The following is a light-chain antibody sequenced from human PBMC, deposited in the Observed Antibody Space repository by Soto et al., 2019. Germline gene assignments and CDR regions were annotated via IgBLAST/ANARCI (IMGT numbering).Light chain of an antibody. J-gene: IGKJ1*01. Sequence: EIVLTQSPGTLSLSPGERATLSCRASQSVSNNYLAWYQQKPGQAPRLLIYGASTRATGVPARFSGSGSGTEFTLTISSLQSEDFAVYYCQQYNVWPPWTFSQGTKVDIK. V-gene: IGKV3-15*01. CDR3: QQYNVWPPWT. CDR2: GAS. CDR1: QSVSNN.